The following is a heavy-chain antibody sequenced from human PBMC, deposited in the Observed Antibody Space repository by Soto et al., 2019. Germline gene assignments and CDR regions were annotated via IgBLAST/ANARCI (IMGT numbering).Heavy chain of an antibody. CDR2: IKQKESP. CDR1: GGSFRGSY. J-gene: IGHJ5*02. D-gene: IGHD6-6*01. Sequence: SETLSLTCAVYGGSFRGSYWGGFRQPPGKGREWIGEIKQKESPNYDPHLKRRVTISVAPSKNQFPLKLSSVTAAATAVYYCASGGGRRVLALQIRPCFAPWGQGTLVTVSS. V-gene: IGHV4-34*01. CDR3: ASGGGRRVLALQIRPCFAP.